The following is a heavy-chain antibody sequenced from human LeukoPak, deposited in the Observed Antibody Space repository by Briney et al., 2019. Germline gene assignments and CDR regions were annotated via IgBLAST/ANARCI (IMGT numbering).Heavy chain of an antibody. Sequence: GGSLRLSCAASGFIFSNYWMSWVRQAPGKGLEWVANIKQDGSEKYYVDSVKGRFTISRDNAKNSLYLQMNSLRAEDTAVYFCARDPFGVYSDYWGQGTLVTVSS. CDR3: ARDPFGVYSDY. D-gene: IGHD2-8*01. V-gene: IGHV3-7*01. CDR2: IKQDGSEK. CDR1: GFIFSNYW. J-gene: IGHJ4*02.